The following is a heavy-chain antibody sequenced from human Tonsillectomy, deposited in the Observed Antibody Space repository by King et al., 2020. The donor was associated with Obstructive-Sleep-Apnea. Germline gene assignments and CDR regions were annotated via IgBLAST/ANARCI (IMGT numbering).Heavy chain of an antibody. V-gene: IGHV2-5*01. Sequence: TLKESGPTLVKPTQTLTLTCTFSGFSLSTSGVGVGWIRQPPGKALEWLALIYWNDDKRYSPSLKSRLTITKDTSKNQVVLTMTNMDPVDTPTYYCAHKVDCRGGSCSYFDYWGQGTLVTVSS. J-gene: IGHJ4*02. CDR2: IYWNDDK. D-gene: IGHD2-15*01. CDR1: GFSLSTSGVG. CDR3: AHKVDCRGGSCSYFDY.